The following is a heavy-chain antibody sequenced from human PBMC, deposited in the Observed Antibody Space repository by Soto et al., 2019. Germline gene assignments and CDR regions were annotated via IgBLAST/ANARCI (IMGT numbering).Heavy chain of an antibody. V-gene: IGHV3-30*03. CDR3: VRDSGWPILNFDS. CDR1: GFDFRSYA. D-gene: IGHD3-10*01. CDR2: ASYDGSET. J-gene: IGHJ4*02. Sequence: GGSLRLSCTASGFDFRSYAIHWVRQSPGRGLEWVAAASYDGSETYYADSAKGRFTVSKEISKNTAFLQMNALRHEDTAVYFCVRDSGWPILNFDSWGQGTLVTVSS.